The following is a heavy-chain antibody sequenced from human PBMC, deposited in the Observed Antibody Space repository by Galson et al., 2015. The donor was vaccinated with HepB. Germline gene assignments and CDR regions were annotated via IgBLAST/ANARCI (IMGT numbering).Heavy chain of an antibody. Sequence: SETLSLTCTVSGGSISSSSYYWGWIRQPPGKGLEGIGSIYYSGTTYYNPALKTLVTISVATSKNQFSRNLSSVTAADTAVYYCAIHNASGVGDYGDYWGQGTLVTVSS. CDR1: GGSISSSSYY. D-gene: IGHD3-16*01. CDR3: AIHNASGVGDYGDY. V-gene: IGHV4-39*01. CDR2: IYYSGTT. J-gene: IGHJ4*02.